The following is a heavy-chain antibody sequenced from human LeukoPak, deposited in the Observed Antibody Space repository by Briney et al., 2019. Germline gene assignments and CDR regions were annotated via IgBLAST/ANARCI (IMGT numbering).Heavy chain of an antibody. CDR3: ARDTPWRGFDP. CDR2: MYTSGST. CDR1: GDSISSGSYF. Sequence: PSETLSLTCTVSGDSISSGSYFWTWIRQPAGKGLEWIGRMYTSGSTNYNPSLKSRVTISVDTSKNQLSLKLSSVNAADTAVYYCARDTPWRGFDPWGQGTLVTVSS. J-gene: IGHJ5*02. D-gene: IGHD2-15*01. V-gene: IGHV4-61*02.